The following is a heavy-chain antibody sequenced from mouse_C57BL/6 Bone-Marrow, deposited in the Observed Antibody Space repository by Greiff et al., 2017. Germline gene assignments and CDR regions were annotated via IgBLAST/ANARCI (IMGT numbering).Heavy chain of an antibody. CDR2: INSDGGST. CDR1: EYEFPSHD. J-gene: IGHJ3*01. Sequence: EVKVVESGGGLVQPGESLKLSCESNEYEFPSHDMSWVRKTPEKRLELVAAINSDGGSTYYPDTMERRFIISRDNTKKTLYLQMSSLRSEDTALYYCARHPWSTMVTTAWFAYWGQGTLVTVSA. CDR3: ARHPWSTMVTTAWFAY. D-gene: IGHD2-2*01. V-gene: IGHV5-2*01.